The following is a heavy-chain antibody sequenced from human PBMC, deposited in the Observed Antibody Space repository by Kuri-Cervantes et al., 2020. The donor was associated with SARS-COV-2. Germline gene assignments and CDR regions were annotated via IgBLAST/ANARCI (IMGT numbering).Heavy chain of an antibody. CDR1: GFTFSSYS. Sequence: GESLKISCAASGFTFSSYSMNWVRQAPGKGLEWVSSISSSNSYIYYADSVKGRFTISRDNAKNSLYLQMTSLRAEDTAVYYCYAIAVDGTVDYWGQGTLVTVSS. CDR3: YAIAVDGTVDY. J-gene: IGHJ4*02. D-gene: IGHD6-19*01. CDR2: ISSSNSYI. V-gene: IGHV3-21*01.